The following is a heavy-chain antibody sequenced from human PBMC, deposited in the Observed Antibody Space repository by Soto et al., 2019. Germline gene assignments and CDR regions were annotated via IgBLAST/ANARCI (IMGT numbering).Heavy chain of an antibody. Sequence: SETLSLTCSVSGDSMSRHYWNWIRQPPGKGLEWIGYIYYSGSTNYNPSLNSRVTISVDTSKNQVSLKLSSVTAADTAVYYCARGPRERKLGMGYWGQGTLVTVSS. V-gene: IGHV4-59*11. J-gene: IGHJ4*02. CDR3: ARGPRERKLGMGY. CDR2: IYYSGST. D-gene: IGHD7-27*01. CDR1: GDSMSRHY.